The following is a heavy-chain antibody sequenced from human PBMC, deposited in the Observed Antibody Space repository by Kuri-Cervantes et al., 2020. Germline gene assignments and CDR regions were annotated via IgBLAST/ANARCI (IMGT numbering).Heavy chain of an antibody. J-gene: IGHJ5*02. CDR2: ISGSGGDT. Sequence: GGSLRLSCAASGFAFSSSAMTWVRQAPQKGLEWVSSISGSGGDTYYADSVKGRFTISRDNSKNTLYLQMNSLRAEDTAVYYCAKGPSDSHYWGFDPWGQGALVTVSS. CDR3: AKGPSDSHYWGFDP. V-gene: IGHV3-23*01. D-gene: IGHD5-12*01. CDR1: GFAFSSSA.